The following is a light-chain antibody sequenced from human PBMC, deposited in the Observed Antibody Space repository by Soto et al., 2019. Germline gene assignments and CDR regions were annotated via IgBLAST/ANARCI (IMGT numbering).Light chain of an antibody. Sequence: QLVLTQSPSASASLGASVKLTCTLSSGHSSYAVAWHQQQPEKGPRYLMKVNNDGSHSKGDGIPDRFSGSSSGAERYLTISSLQSDDEADYYYQTWDTGINAVFGGGTKLTVL. CDR3: QTWDTGINAV. V-gene: IGLV4-69*01. CDR1: SGHSSYA. CDR2: VNNDGSH. J-gene: IGLJ2*01.